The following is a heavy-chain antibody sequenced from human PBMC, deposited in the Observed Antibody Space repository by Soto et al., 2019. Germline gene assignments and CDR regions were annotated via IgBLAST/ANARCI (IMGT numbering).Heavy chain of an antibody. J-gene: IGHJ6*03. CDR2: ISGSGGST. V-gene: IGHV3-23*01. CDR1: GFTFSSYA. CDR3: ARIHSSSWYYYYYYMDV. D-gene: IGHD6-13*01. Sequence: GGSLRLSCAASGFTFSSYAMSWVRQAPGKGLEWVSAISGSGGSTYYADSVKGRFTISRDNSKNTLYLQMNSLRAEDTAVYYCARIHSSSWYYYYYYMDVWGKGTTVTVSS.